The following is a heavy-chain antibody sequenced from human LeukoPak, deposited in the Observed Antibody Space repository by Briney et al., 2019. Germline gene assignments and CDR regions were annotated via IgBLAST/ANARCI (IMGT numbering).Heavy chain of an antibody. J-gene: IGHJ4*02. D-gene: IGHD2-15*01. Sequence: GGSLRLSCEASGFSFRTYTMSWVRLAPGKGLEWVSSISGSGDNAFYADSVKGRFALSRDNSKNTLLLQMNSLRADDAAIYFCAKSDCSGPTCYSGLDSWGQGTLDTVSS. V-gene: IGHV3-23*01. CDR3: AKSDCSGPTCYSGLDS. CDR2: ISGSGDNA. CDR1: GFSFRTYT.